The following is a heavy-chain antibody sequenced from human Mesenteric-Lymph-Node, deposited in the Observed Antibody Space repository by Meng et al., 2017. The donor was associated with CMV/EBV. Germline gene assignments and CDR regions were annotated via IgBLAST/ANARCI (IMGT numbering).Heavy chain of an antibody. CDR1: GFALSSHG. CDR2: VQYDGIQS. V-gene: IGHV3-30*02. D-gene: IGHD3-22*01. Sequence: GESLKISCAASGFALSSHGMHWVRPAPGKGLGWVAFVQYDGIQSWYAGSVKGRFTISRDNSKNTVFSQKNSLRTEDTAVYYCAKDTHFGRGDSIDLWGQGTRVTVSS. J-gene: IGHJ3*01. CDR3: AKDTHFGRGDSIDL.